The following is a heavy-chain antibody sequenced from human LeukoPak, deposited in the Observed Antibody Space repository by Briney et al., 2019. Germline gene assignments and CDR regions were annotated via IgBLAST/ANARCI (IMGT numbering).Heavy chain of an antibody. J-gene: IGHJ4*02. D-gene: IGHD1-26*01. CDR1: GFTFSSHA. V-gene: IGHV3-23*01. CDR2: ISGSGGST. Sequence: GGSLTLSCPASGFTFSSHAMSWVRQAPGKGLEWVSAISGSGGSTYYADSVKGRFTISRDNSKNTLYLQTNSLRAEDTAVYYCAKIGGSYFDYWGQGTLVTVSS. CDR3: AKIGGSYFDY.